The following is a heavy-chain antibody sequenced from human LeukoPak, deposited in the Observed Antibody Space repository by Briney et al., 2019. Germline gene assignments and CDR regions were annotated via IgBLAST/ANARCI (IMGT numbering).Heavy chain of an antibody. Sequence: GRSLRLSCVASGFTFSDSAMHWVRQASGKGLEWVARIRSKAGSYATEYAASVKGRFTISRDDSKNTAYLQMNSLKTEDTAVYYCTGGTTVTTLDYWGQGTLVTVSS. V-gene: IGHV3-73*01. CDR1: GFTFSDSA. J-gene: IGHJ4*02. D-gene: IGHD4-17*01. CDR3: TGGTTVTTLDY. CDR2: IRSKAGSYAT.